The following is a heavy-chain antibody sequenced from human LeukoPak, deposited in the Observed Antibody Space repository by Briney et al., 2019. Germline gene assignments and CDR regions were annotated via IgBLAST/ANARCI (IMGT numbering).Heavy chain of an antibody. D-gene: IGHD4-17*01. Sequence: SETLSPTRTVSGGSLSSSSYYWGSIRQPPGKWLEWGGRIYVSGRIYYIPSLTSRVIISVDTSKNQFSLELSSVPAADTAVYYCARRADYGDYYNWFDPWGQGTLVTVSS. J-gene: IGHJ5*02. CDR2: IYVSGRI. CDR3: ARRADYGDYYNWFDP. V-gene: IGHV4-39*01. CDR1: GGSLSSSSYY.